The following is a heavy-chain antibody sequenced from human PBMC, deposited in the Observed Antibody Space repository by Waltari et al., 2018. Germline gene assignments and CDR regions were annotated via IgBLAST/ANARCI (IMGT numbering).Heavy chain of an antibody. V-gene: IGHV3-15*01. D-gene: IGHD2-2*01. Sequence: EVQLVESGGGLVKPGDSLRLSCVASGFTFANACINWVRQAPGKGLEWVGRLKSKAEGGTTDYAAPVKGRFAISRDDSKDTAYLQMNSLKTEDTAMYFCTTEGGRTWPMYWGQGTLVTVSS. CDR2: LKSKAEGGTT. J-gene: IGHJ4*02. CDR1: GFTFANAC. CDR3: TTEGGRTWPMY.